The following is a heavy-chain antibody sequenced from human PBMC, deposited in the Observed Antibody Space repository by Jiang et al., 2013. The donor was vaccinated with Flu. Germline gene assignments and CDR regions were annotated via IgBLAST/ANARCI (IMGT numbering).Heavy chain of an antibody. CDR2: IDWDDDK. Sequence: KPTQTLTLTCTFSGFSLSTSGMCVSWIRQPPGKALEWLARIDWDDDKYYSTSLKTRLTISKDTSKNQVVLTMTNMDPVDTATYYCARTIAAAGTGDYGMDVWGQGTTVTVSS. V-gene: IGHV2-70*11. D-gene: IGHD6-13*01. CDR1: GFSLSTSGMC. CDR3: ARTIAAAGTGDYGMDV. J-gene: IGHJ6*02.